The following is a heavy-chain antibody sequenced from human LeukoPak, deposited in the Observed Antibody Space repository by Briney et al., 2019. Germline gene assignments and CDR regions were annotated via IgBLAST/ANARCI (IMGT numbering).Heavy chain of an antibody. CDR2: INHSGST. J-gene: IGHJ5*02. Sequence: TSETLSLTCAVYVGSFSGYYWSWIRQPPGKGLDWIGEINHSGSTNYNPSLKSRVTTSVETSKNQFSLKLSSVTAADTAVYYCARGRRKAYYYDSSGYYYHNWFDPWGQGTLVTVSS. V-gene: IGHV4-34*01. CDR3: ARGRRKAYYYDSSGYYYHNWFDP. D-gene: IGHD3-22*01. CDR1: VGSFSGYY.